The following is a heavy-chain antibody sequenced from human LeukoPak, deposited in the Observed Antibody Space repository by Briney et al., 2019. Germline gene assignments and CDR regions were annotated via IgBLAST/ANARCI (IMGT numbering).Heavy chain of an antibody. CDR1: GGSTSSSSYY. Sequence: SETLSLTCTVSGGSTSSSSYYWGWVRQPPGKGLEWIGSIYYSGSTYYNPSLKSRVTISVDTSKNQFSLKLSSVTAADTAVYYCTRDIGKYYYDSSGYLSFDYWGQGTLVTVSS. CDR3: TRDIGKYYYDSSGYLSFDY. D-gene: IGHD3-22*01. J-gene: IGHJ4*02. CDR2: IYYSGST. V-gene: IGHV4-39*01.